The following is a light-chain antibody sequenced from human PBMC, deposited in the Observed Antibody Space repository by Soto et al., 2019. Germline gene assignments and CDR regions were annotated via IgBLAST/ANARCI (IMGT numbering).Light chain of an antibody. CDR1: SSGVGGYNY. J-gene: IGLJ1*01. CDR2: EVS. V-gene: IGLV2-8*01. CDR3: SSYAVTNIFV. Sequence: QSVLTQPPSASGSPGQSVTISCTGTSSGVGGYNYVSWYQQHPGKAPKVIIYEVSKRPSGVPDRSSGSKSGSTASLTVSGLQAADEADYYCSSYAVTNIFVFGTGTKV.